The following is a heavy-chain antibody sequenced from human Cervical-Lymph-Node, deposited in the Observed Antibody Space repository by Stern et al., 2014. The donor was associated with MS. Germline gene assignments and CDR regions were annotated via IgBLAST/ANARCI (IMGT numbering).Heavy chain of an antibody. CDR3: ARHVQGFDY. Sequence: EVQLVESGAEVKKPGESLKISCKLSGYSFTIYYIAWVRQMPGKGLVWMGVIYPYDSETTYSPSFQGQVTISPNNSIPTAYLQWSSLRASDTAMYYCARHVQGFDYWGQGTLVTVSS. J-gene: IGHJ4*02. CDR2: IYPYDSET. CDR1: GYSFTIYY. V-gene: IGHV5-51*01.